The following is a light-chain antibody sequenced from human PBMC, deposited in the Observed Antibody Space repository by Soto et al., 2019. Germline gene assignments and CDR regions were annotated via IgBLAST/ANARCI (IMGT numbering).Light chain of an antibody. CDR3: CSYAGSYTFPRV. V-gene: IGLV2-11*01. J-gene: IGLJ3*02. Sequence: QSVLTQPRSVSGSPGQSVTISCTGTSSDVGGYNYVSWYQQHPGKAPKLMIYDVSKRPAGVPDRFSGSKSGNTASLTISGLQAEDEADYYCCSYAGSYTFPRVFGGGTKLTVL. CDR1: SSDVGGYNY. CDR2: DVS.